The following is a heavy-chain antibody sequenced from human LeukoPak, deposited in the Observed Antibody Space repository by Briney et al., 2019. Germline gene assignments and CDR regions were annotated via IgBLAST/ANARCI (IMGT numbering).Heavy chain of an antibody. CDR3: ARWYYSGWAFDY. Sequence: SETLSLPCTVSGGTISSYYWNWLRQPPGGGLEWIGYIHDSGSTKYNPSLKSRVPISVDTRKNQFSLKLSSVTAADTAVYYCARWYYSGWAFDYWGQGTLVTVSS. D-gene: IGHD6-19*01. CDR1: GGTISSYY. V-gene: IGHV4-59*08. CDR2: IHDSGST. J-gene: IGHJ4*02.